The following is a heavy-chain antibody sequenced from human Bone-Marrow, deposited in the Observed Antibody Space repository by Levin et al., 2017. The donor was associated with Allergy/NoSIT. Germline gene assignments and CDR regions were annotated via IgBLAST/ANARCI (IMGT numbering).Heavy chain of an antibody. CDR2: IYYSGST. CDR1: GGSISSGGYY. CDR3: ARGGTVTNIRI. J-gene: IGHJ4*02. V-gene: IGHV4-31*03. Sequence: ASETLSLTCTVSGGSISSGGYYWSWIRQHPGKGLEWIGYIYYSGSTYYNPSLKSRVTISVDTSKNQFSLNLSSVTAADTAVYYCARGGTVTNIRIWGQGTLVTVSS. D-gene: IGHD4-11*01.